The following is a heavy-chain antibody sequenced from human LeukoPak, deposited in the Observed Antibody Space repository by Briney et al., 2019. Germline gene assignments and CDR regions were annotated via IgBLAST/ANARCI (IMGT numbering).Heavy chain of an antibody. V-gene: IGHV3-9*01. J-gene: IGHJ4*02. D-gene: IGHD6-6*01. CDR3: AKDTKSGSSAGKYFDF. CDR1: GFTFDDYA. Sequence: GGSLRLSCAASGFTFDDYAMHWVRQAPGKGLEWVSGIGWNSGSIDYADPEKGRFTISRDNARNSLYLQMNSLRAEDTALYYCAKDTKSGSSAGKYFDFWGQGTLVTVSS. CDR2: IGWNSGSI.